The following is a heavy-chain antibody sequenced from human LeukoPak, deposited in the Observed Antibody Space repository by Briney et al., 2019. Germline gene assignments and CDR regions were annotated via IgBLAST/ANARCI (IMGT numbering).Heavy chain of an antibody. CDR1: GFTFSSYW. J-gene: IGHJ4*02. V-gene: IGHV3-74*01. CDR2: INSDGSST. Sequence: GSLRLSCAASGFTFSSYWMHWVRQAPGKGLVWVSRINSDGSSTSYADSVKGRFTISRDNAKNTLYLQMNSLRAEDTAVYYCAIKTRYYVSDYWGQGTLVTVSS. CDR3: AIKTRYYVSDY. D-gene: IGHD3-10*02.